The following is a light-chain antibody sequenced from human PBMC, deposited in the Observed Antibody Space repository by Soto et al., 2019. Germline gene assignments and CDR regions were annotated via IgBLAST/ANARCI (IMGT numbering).Light chain of an antibody. CDR1: RSDIGSNF. Sequence: SVLSQPASASGTPGQTVIISCSGSRSDIGSNFVNWYQHLPGTAPKLLIYNSNQRPSGVPDRFSGSKSGTSASLAISGLQSEDEADYYCAAWDDSLTGPVFGTGTKVTVL. CDR3: AAWDDSLTGPV. J-gene: IGLJ1*01. V-gene: IGLV1-44*01. CDR2: NSN.